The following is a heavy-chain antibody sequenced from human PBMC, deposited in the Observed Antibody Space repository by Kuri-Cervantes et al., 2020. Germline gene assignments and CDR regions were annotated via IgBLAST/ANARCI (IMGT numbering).Heavy chain of an antibody. Sequence: GESLKISCAASGFTFSSYSMNWVRQAPGKGLEWVSSISSSSSYIYYADSVKGRFTISRDNAKNSLYLQMNSLRAEDTAVYYCAKAYSDPYGFRDAFDIWDQGTMVTVSS. V-gene: IGHV3-21*01. CDR2: ISSSSSYI. J-gene: IGHJ3*02. CDR3: AKAYSDPYGFRDAFDI. CDR1: GFTFSSYS. D-gene: IGHD2-15*01.